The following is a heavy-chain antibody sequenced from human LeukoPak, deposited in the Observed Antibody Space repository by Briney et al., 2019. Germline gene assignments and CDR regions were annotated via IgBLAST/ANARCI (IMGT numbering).Heavy chain of an antibody. V-gene: IGHV4-59*01. Sequence: SETLSLTCTVSGGSITSYYWSWIRQPPGKGLEWIGYIYYSGSTNYNPSLKSRVTISVDTSKNQFSLKLSSVTAADTAVYYCASLSTYYDYVWGSYRYHYFFDYWGQGTLVNVSS. CDR1: GGSITSYY. D-gene: IGHD3-16*02. CDR2: IYYSGST. CDR3: ASLSTYYDYVWGSYRYHYFFDY. J-gene: IGHJ4*02.